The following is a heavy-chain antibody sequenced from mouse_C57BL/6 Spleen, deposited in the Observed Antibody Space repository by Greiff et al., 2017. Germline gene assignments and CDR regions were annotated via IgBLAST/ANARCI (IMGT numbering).Heavy chain of an antibody. Sequence: VKLQQPGAELVKPGASVKMSCKASGYTFPSYWITWVKQRPGQGLEWIGDIYPGSGSTNYNEKFKSKATLTVDTSSSTAYMQLSSLTAEDSAVYYWAREGYGAMDYWGQGTSVTVSS. CDR2: IYPGSGST. CDR1: GYTFPSYW. V-gene: IGHV1-55*01. CDR3: AREGYGAMDY. D-gene: IGHD2-2*01. J-gene: IGHJ4*01.